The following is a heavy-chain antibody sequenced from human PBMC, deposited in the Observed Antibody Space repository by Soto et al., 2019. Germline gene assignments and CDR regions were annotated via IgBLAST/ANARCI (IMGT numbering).Heavy chain of an antibody. V-gene: IGHV1-69*06. Sequence: QVQLVQSGAEVKKPGSSVKVSCKASGGTFSSYAISWVRQAPGQGLEWMGGIIPIFGTTNYAQKFQGRVTITADKSTSTAYMELSSLRSEDTAVYYCARRQYYYDSSGYSPHFDYWGQGTLVTVSS. J-gene: IGHJ4*02. CDR2: IIPIFGTT. CDR1: GGTFSSYA. D-gene: IGHD3-22*01. CDR3: ARRQYYYDSSGYSPHFDY.